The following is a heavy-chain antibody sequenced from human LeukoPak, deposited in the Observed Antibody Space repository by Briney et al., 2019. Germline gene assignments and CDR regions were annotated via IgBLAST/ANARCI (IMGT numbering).Heavy chain of an antibody. J-gene: IGHJ6*02. CDR2: ISYDGSNK. D-gene: IGHD4-17*01. CDR3: AREYGDYGNQPSHYYYYYGMDV. CDR1: GFTFSSYA. Sequence: GRSLRLSCAASGFTFSSYAMHWVRQAPGKGLEWVAVISYDGSNKYYADSVKGRFTTSRDNSKNTLYLQMNSLRAEDTAVYYCAREYGDYGNQPSHYYYYYGMDVWGQGTTVTVSS. V-gene: IGHV3-30-3*01.